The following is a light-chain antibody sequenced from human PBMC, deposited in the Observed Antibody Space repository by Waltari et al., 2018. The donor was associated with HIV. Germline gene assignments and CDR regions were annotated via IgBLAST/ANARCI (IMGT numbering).Light chain of an antibody. J-gene: IGLJ1*01. CDR1: SSDVGGYNS. CDR2: EVS. Sequence: QSALPQPASVSGSPGQSITLSCTGTSSDVGGYNSVSWYQQHPGKAPKLMLYEVSNCPSGVSNRFSGSKSVNPASLTISGLQAEDEAYYYCSSYTSSSTPYVFGTGTKVTVL. CDR3: SSYTSSSTPYV. V-gene: IGLV2-14*01.